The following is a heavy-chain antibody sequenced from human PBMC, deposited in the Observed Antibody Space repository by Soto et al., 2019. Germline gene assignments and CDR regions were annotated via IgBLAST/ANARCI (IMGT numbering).Heavy chain of an antibody. Sequence: EVQLVVSGGGLVQPGRSLRLSCAASGFTFDDYAMHWVRQVPGKGLEWVSGISWNSGNIGYADSVKGRFTISRDNAKNSLYLQMNSLRVEDTALYYCAKDTYSSSPYYMDVWGKGTTVTVSS. CDR2: ISWNSGNI. CDR1: GFTFDDYA. D-gene: IGHD6-6*01. CDR3: AKDTYSSSPYYMDV. J-gene: IGHJ6*03. V-gene: IGHV3-9*01.